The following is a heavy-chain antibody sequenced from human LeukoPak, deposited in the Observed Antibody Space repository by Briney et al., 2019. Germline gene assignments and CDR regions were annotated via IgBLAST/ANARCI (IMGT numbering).Heavy chain of an antibody. D-gene: IGHD4-17*01. J-gene: IGHJ4*02. CDR2: ISTSGYTI. CDR1: GFTFRDYY. V-gene: IGHV3-11*01. Sequence: GGSLRLSCAASGFTFRDYYMSWIRQAPGKGVEWVSYISTSGYTIYYADSVKGRFTVSRDNAQNSLYLQMNSLRAEDTAVYYCATVTTVTTSYYFDYWGQGTLVTVSS. CDR3: ATVTTVTTSYYFDY.